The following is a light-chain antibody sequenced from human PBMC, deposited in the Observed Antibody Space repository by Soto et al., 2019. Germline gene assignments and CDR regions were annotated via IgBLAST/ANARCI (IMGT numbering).Light chain of an antibody. Sequence: DIVLTQSPSTLSLSLGERATLSCRASQSVTSTYIAWYQQKPGPAPRLLIYGASSRASGIPDRFSGSVSGSDFILTINRLEPEDFAVYYCQQYGSSHTFGQGTRLEIK. CDR2: GAS. CDR3: QQYGSSHT. CDR1: QSVTSTY. J-gene: IGKJ5*01. V-gene: IGKV3-20*01.